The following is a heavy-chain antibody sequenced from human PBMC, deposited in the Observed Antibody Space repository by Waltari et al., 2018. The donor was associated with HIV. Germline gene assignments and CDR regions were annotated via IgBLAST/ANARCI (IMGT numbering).Heavy chain of an antibody. Sequence: QMQLVQSGAEVKKTGSSVKVSCKASGYTFTYRYLHWVRQAPGQALEWMGWITPFNGNTNYAQKFQDRVTITRDRSMSTAYMELSSLRSEDTAMYYCARSGGFGELSLDYWGQGTLVTVSS. CDR2: ITPFNGNT. D-gene: IGHD3-10*01. V-gene: IGHV1-45*02. CDR3: ARSGGFGELSLDY. CDR1: GYTFTYRY. J-gene: IGHJ4*02.